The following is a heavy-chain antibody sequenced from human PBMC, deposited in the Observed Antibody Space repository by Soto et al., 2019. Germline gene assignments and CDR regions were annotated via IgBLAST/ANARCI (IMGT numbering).Heavy chain of an antibody. CDR1: GFTFSSYG. V-gene: IGHV3-30*18. J-gene: IGHJ4*02. CDR3: AEDFSGIQVLAPPAYFDY. CDR2: ISYDGSNK. D-gene: IGHD5-18*01. Sequence: QVQLVESGGGVVQPGRSLRLSCAASGFTFSSYGMHWVRQAPGKGLEWVAVISYDGSNKYYADSVKGRFTISRDNSKKTMSLQRNCLRAENTAVYYWAEDFSGIQVLAPPAYFDYWGQGTLVTVSS.